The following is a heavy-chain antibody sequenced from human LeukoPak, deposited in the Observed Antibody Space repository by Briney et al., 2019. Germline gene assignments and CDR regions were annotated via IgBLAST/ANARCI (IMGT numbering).Heavy chain of an antibody. V-gene: IGHV3-7*01. CDR1: GFSFSTYC. CDR3: ARDPYGSPGYGAFDL. J-gene: IGHJ3*01. D-gene: IGHD5-12*01. Sequence: GGSLRLSCAASGFSFSTYCMTWVRQAPGKGLEWVANIKPDGGQKNYVDSVKGRFTISRDNAENSLSLQMNSLRAEDTAIYYCARDPYGSPGYGAFDLWGQGTMVTVSS. CDR2: IKPDGGQK.